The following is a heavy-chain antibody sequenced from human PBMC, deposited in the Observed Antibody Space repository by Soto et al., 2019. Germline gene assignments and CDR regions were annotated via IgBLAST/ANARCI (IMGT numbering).Heavy chain of an antibody. CDR1: GFTFSSYG. Sequence: GGSLRLSCAASGFTFSSYGMHWVRQAPGKGLEWVAVISYDGSNKYYADSVKGRFTISRDNSKNTLYLQMNSLRAEDTAVYYCAKSDPLTAYFDYWGQGTLVTVSS. V-gene: IGHV3-30*18. CDR3: AKSDPLTAYFDY. J-gene: IGHJ4*02. D-gene: IGHD7-27*01. CDR2: ISYDGSNK.